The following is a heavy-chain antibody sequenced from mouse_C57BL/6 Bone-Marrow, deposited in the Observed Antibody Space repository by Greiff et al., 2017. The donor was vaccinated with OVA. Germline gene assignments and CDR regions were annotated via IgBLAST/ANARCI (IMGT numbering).Heavy chain of an antibody. J-gene: IGHJ4*01. V-gene: IGHV5-12*01. CDR2: ISNGGGST. CDR1: GFTFSDYY. Sequence: EVQGVESGGGLVQPGGSLKLSCAASGFTFSDYYMYWVRQTPEKRLEWVAYISNGGGSTYYPDTVKGRFTISRDNAKNTLYLQMSRLKAEDTAMYYCARPYYDRRRAMDYWGQGTSVTVSS. CDR3: ARPYYDRRRAMDY. D-gene: IGHD2-4*01.